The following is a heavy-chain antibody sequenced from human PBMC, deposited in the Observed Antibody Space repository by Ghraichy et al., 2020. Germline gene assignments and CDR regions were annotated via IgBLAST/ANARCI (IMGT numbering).Heavy chain of an antibody. D-gene: IGHD4-17*01. CDR3: ARVRPRHTYFDL. CDR2: IGTVDDT. V-gene: IGHV3-13*01. J-gene: IGHJ2*01. Sequence: GGSLRLSCAASGFTFSSYDIHWVRQATGKALEWVSAIGTVDDTYYSDSVMGRFTISRENAKNYLYLQMNSLLAGDTAVYYCARVRPRHTYFDLWGRGTLVAVSS. CDR1: GFTFSSYD.